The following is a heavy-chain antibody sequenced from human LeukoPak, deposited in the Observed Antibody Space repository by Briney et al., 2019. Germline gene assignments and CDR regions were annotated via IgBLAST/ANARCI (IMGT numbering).Heavy chain of an antibody. V-gene: IGHV4-34*01. D-gene: IGHD3-3*01. CDR3: GRGRFWCFDI. CDR1: RGSFTAYY. CDR2: INHSGTT. J-gene: IGHJ3*02. Sequence: SETLSLTCAVSRGSFTAYYWSWIRQSPEEGLEWIGEINHSGTTNYRPSFHSRVTISVHASKREFSLKVTPVTAADTAVYYCGRGRFWCFDIWGQGTTVSVSS.